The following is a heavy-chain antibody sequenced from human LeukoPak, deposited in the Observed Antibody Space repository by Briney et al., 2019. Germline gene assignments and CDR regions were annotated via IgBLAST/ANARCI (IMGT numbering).Heavy chain of an antibody. J-gene: IGHJ3*02. CDR3: ARVDWDAFDI. V-gene: IGHV3-53*01. Sequence: GGSLRLSCAGSGFSFSTYSMAWVRQAPGKGLEWVSVIYSGGSTYYADSVKGRFTISRDNSKNTLYLQMNSLRAEDTAVYYCARVDWDAFDIWGQGTMVTVSS. CDR2: IYSGGST. D-gene: IGHD2-21*01. CDR1: GFSFSTYS.